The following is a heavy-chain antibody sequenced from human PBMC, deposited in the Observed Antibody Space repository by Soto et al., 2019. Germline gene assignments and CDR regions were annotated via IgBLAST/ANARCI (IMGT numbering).Heavy chain of an antibody. D-gene: IGHD5-12*01. CDR1: GFTFSSSW. J-gene: IGHJ6*02. Sequence: GGSLRLSCAASGFTFSSSWMTWVRQAPGKGLAWVANIKEDGSEKYYVDPVKGRFTISRDNTNESLYLQMNSLRAEDTAVYYCARDPAPVGYRGLDVWGQGTTVTVSS. CDR2: IKEDGSEK. V-gene: IGHV3-7*01. CDR3: ARDPAPVGYRGLDV.